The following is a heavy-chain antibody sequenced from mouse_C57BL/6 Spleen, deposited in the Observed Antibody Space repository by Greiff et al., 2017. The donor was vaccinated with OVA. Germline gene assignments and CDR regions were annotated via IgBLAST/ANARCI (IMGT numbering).Heavy chain of an antibody. Sequence: QVQLQQPGAELVKPGASVKMSCKASGYTFTSYWITWVKQRPGQGLEWIGDIYPGSGSTNYNEKFKSKATLNVDTSSSTAYMQLSSLTSEDAAVYYCARGDGYYLYYYAMDYWGQGTSVTVSS. CDR2: IYPGSGST. D-gene: IGHD2-3*01. V-gene: IGHV1-55*01. J-gene: IGHJ4*01. CDR3: ARGDGYYLYYYAMDY. CDR1: GYTFTSYW.